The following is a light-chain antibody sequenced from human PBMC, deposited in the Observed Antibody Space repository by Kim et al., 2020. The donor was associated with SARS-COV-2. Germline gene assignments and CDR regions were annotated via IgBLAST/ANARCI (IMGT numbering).Light chain of an antibody. CDR3: MQALQTPVT. Sequence: PASISCRSSQSLLHSNGYKYLDWYLQKPGQSPQLLIYLGSNRASGVPDRFSGSGSGTDFTLKISRVEAEDVGVYYCMQALQTPVTFGGGTKVDIK. CDR2: LGS. J-gene: IGKJ4*01. CDR1: QSLLHSNGYKY. V-gene: IGKV2-28*01.